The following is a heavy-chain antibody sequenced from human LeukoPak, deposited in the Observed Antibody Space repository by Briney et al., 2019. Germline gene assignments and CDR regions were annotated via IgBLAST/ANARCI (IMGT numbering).Heavy chain of an antibody. Sequence: GGSLRLSCAASGFTFSSTYMSWVRQAPGEGLEGVSLINTAGTTYYVDSVKGRFTISRDKSMNTLYLQMNSLRAEDTAVYYCARERHYWGQGALVTVSS. J-gene: IGHJ4*02. V-gene: IGHV3-66*01. CDR3: ARERHY. CDR1: GFTFSSTY. CDR2: INTAGTT.